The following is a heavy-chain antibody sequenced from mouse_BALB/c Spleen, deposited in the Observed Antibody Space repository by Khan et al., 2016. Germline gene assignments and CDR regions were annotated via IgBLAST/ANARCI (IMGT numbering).Heavy chain of an antibody. Sequence: QVQLQQPGAELMKPGASVKMSCKASGYTFSSYWIEWVKQRPGHGLEWIGEILPGSGTTNYNENFKVKATFTADTSSHTAYMQLSTLTSEDSAVYYCARGAYWGQGTLVTVSA. CDR3: ARGAY. J-gene: IGHJ3*01. CDR2: ILPGSGTT. CDR1: GYTFSSYW. V-gene: IGHV1-9*01.